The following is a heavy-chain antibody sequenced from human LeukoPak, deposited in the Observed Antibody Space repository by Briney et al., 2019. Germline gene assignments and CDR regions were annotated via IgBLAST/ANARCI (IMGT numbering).Heavy chain of an antibody. D-gene: IGHD2-15*01. CDR3: AVAGKPYAFDI. Sequence: PGGSLRLSCAASGFTFSSYWTHWVRQAPGKGLVWVSRVSSDGSSTSYADSVKGRFTISRDNAKNTLYLQMNSLRAEDTAVYYCAVAGKPYAFDIWGQGTMVTVSS. CDR1: GFTFSSYW. J-gene: IGHJ3*02. CDR2: VSSDGSST. V-gene: IGHV3-74*01.